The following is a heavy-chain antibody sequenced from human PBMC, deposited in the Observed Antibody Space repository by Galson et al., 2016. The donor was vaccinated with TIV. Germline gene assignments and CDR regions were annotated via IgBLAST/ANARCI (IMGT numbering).Heavy chain of an antibody. D-gene: IGHD1-26*01. CDR1: GGTLNNYV. CDR3: ATSLHDTTRGSDY. J-gene: IGHJ4*02. V-gene: IGHV1-69*04. CDR2: IMPILDIT. Sequence: SVKVSCKASGGTLNNYVINWVRQAPGQGLEWMGRIMPILDITKYTQKFQGRVTITADKSTSTAYMELSSLRSEDTAIYYCATSLHDTTRGSDYWGQGTLVTVSS.